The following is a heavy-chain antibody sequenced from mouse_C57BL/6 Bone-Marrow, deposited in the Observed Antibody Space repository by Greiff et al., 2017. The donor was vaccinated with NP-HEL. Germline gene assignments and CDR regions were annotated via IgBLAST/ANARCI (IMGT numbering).Heavy chain of an antibody. CDR2: IYPSDSET. V-gene: IGHV1-61*01. CDR3: ARRDYYYYGSSWYFDV. Sequence: QVQLQQPGAELVRPGSSVKLSCKASGYTFTSYWMDWVKQRPGQGLEWIGNIYPSDSETHYNQKFKDKATLTVDKSSSTAYMQLSSLTSEDSAVYYCARRDYYYYGSSWYFDVWGTGTTVTVSS. CDR1: GYTFTSYW. D-gene: IGHD1-1*01. J-gene: IGHJ1*03.